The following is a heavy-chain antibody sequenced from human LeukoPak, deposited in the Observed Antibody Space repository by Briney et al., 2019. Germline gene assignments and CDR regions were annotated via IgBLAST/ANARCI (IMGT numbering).Heavy chain of an antibody. CDR3: ARVGCSSTSCCEGDYYYYGMDV. D-gene: IGHD2-2*01. J-gene: IGHJ6*02. CDR2: NYNRGSA. V-gene: IGHV4-4*02. CDR1: GGSLSSYNW. Sequence: KPSGAPSLTCAVSGGSLSSYNWRGLGRPPPRGGGGGVGGNYNRGSANYNPSLKSRVTISVDKSKNQFSLKLSSVTAADTAVYYCARVGCSSTSCCEGDYYYYGMDVWGQGTTVTVSS.